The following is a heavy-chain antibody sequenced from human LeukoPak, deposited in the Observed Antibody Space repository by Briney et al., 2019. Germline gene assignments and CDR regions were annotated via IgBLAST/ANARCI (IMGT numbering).Heavy chain of an antibody. CDR1: GYTFTSYD. Sequence: ASVKVSCKASGYTFTSYDINWVRQATGQGLEWMGWMNPNSGNTGYAQKFQGRVTMTRSTSISTAYMELSRLRSEDTAVYYCARMARRWLQLRVFDYWGQGTLVTVSS. V-gene: IGHV1-8*01. CDR2: MNPNSGNT. CDR3: ARMARRWLQLRVFDY. D-gene: IGHD5-24*01. J-gene: IGHJ4*02.